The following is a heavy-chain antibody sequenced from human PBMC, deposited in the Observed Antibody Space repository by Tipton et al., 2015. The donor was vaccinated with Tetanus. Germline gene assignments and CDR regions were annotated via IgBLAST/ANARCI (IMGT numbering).Heavy chain of an antibody. V-gene: IGHV4-59*08. CDR3: ARHKDYYFYVMDV. J-gene: IGHJ6*02. CDR1: GGSITPYY. Sequence: TLSLTCTVSGGSITPYYWSWIRQSSGKGLEWIGYIHHSGSTNYNPSLKSRVTISVDTSKNQFSLNLNSVTAADTAVYYCARHKDYYFYVMDVWGQGTTVTVSS. CDR2: IHHSGST.